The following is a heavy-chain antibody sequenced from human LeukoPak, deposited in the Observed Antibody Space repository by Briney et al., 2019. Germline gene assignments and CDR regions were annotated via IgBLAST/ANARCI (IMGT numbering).Heavy chain of an antibody. J-gene: IGHJ3*02. CDR2: IYPGDSDT. V-gene: IGHV5-51*01. D-gene: IGHD4-11*01. CDR1: GYSFTSYW. CDR3: ARDVDYRDSDAFDI. Sequence: GESLKISSKGSGYSFTSYWIGWVRQMPGKGLEWMGIIYPGDSDTKYSPSFQGQVTISADKSISTAYLQWSSLKASDTAMYYCARDVDYRDSDAFDIWGQGTMVTVSS.